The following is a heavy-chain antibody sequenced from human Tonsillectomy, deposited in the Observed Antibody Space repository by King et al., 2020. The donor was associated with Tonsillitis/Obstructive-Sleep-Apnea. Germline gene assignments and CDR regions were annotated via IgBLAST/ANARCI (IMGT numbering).Heavy chain of an antibody. CDR2: IFYSGST. Sequence: VQLQESGPGLVKPSETLSLTCTVSGGSISSYYWSWIRQPPGKGLEWIGYIFYSGSTNYNPSLTSRVTISVDTSTNQFSLKLSSVTAADTAVYYCARDHCSSTSCYGNYYYMDVWGKGTTVTVSS. CDR1: GGSISSYY. V-gene: IGHV4-59*01. D-gene: IGHD2-2*01. CDR3: ARDHCSSTSCYGNYYYMDV. J-gene: IGHJ6*03.